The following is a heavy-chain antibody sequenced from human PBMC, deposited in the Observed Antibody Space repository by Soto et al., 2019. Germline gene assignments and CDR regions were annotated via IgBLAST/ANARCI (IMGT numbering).Heavy chain of an antibody. CDR3: ASGRGAWYFAT. D-gene: IGHD6-19*01. Sequence: EVQLLESGGGLVQPGGSLRLSCAASGFTFSSYAMSWVRQAPGKGLEWVSAISGSGGSTYYADSVKGRFTISRDNSKNPLYWQRTGLGAEDPPVYTVASGRGAWYFATWGQETLVTVSS. CDR2: ISGSGGST. J-gene: IGHJ5*02. V-gene: IGHV3-23*01. CDR1: GFTFSSYA.